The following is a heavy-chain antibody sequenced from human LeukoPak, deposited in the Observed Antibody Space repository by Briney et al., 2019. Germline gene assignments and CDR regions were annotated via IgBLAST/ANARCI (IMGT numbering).Heavy chain of an antibody. Sequence: PLETLSLTCTVSGVSISTYYWSWIRQPPGKGLEWIGYIYYSGSTNYNPSLKSRVTISVDTSKNQFSLKLSSVTAADTAVYYCARGGSMVRGVIVDYWGQGTLVTVSS. V-gene: IGHV4-59*01. D-gene: IGHD3-10*01. CDR1: GVSISTYY. CDR2: IYYSGST. CDR3: ARGGSMVRGVIVDY. J-gene: IGHJ4*02.